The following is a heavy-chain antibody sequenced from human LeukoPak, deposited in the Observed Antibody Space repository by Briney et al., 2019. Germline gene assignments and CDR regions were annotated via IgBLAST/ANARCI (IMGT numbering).Heavy chain of an antibody. D-gene: IGHD3-22*01. CDR1: GDSISSYY. Sequence: SETLSLTCTVSGDSISSYYWSWIRQPPGKGLEWIGYIYTSGGTNYIPSLKGRVTISIDTSKNQFSLKLSSVTAADSAVYYCARHVVYYDSSGYLNWFDPWGQGTLVTVSS. CDR2: IYTSGGT. J-gene: IGHJ5*02. CDR3: ARHVVYYDSSGYLNWFDP. V-gene: IGHV4-4*09.